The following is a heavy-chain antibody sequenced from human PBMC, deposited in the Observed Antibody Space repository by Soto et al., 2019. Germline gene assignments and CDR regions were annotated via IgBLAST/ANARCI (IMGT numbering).Heavy chain of an antibody. D-gene: IGHD1-26*01. CDR3: ARVGVGALDY. CDR1: GFTFSSYS. J-gene: IGHJ4*02. Sequence: EVQLVESGGGLVKSGGSLRLSCAASGFTFSSYSMNWVRQAPGKGLEWVSSISSSSSYIYYADSVKGRFTISRDNAKNSLYLQMNSLRAEDTAVYYCARVGVGALDYWGQGTLVTVSS. CDR2: ISSSSSYI. V-gene: IGHV3-21*01.